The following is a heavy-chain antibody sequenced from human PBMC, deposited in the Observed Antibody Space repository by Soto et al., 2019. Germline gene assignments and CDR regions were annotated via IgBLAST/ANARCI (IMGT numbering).Heavy chain of an antibody. Sequence: GGSLRLSCAASGFTFSSYSMNWVRQAPGKGLEWVSYISSSSSTIYYADSVKGRFTISRDNAKNSLYLQMNSLRAEDTAVYYCARVIGDSPSENRYYYYYMDVWGKGTTVTVSS. V-gene: IGHV3-48*01. CDR1: GFTFSSYS. CDR2: ISSSSSTI. CDR3: ARVIGDSPSENRYYYYYMDV. D-gene: IGHD2-21*02. J-gene: IGHJ6*03.